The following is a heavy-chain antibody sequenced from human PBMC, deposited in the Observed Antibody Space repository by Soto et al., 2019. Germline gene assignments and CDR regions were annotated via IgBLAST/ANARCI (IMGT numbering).Heavy chain of an antibody. CDR3: AWAPEDVLVPAVMDFDY. CDR2: IKQDGSEK. Sequence: PGGSLRLSCAASGFTFSSYWMSWVRQAPGKGLEWVANIKQDGSEKYYVDSVKGRFTISRDNAKNSLYLQMNSLRAEDTAVYYCAWAPEDVLVPAVMDFDYWGQGTLVTVSS. CDR1: GFTFSSYW. D-gene: IGHD2-2*01. J-gene: IGHJ4*02. V-gene: IGHV3-7*04.